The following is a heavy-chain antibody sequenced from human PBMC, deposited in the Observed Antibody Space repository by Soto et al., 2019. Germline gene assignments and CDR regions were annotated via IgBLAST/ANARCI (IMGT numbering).Heavy chain of an antibody. CDR2: ISAYNGNT. D-gene: IGHD3-10*01. J-gene: IGHJ4*02. Sequence: TGYSIRLAVSAKKKGIMWMGWISAYNGNTNYAQKLQGRVTMTTDTSTSTAYMELRSLRSDDTAVYYCAWFYATYYYGSGSSALGDYWGQGTLVTVSS. V-gene: IGHV1-18*01. CDR3: AWFYATYYYGSGSSALGDY. CDR1: TGYS.